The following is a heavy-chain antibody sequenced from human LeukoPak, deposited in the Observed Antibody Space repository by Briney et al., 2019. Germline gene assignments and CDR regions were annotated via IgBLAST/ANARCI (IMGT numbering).Heavy chain of an antibody. J-gene: IGHJ4*02. CDR2: ISAYNGNT. D-gene: IGHD3-22*01. V-gene: IGHV1-18*01. CDR3: AREELSYYDSSGSNCGLAHTPPANHY. Sequence: ASVKVSCKASGYTFTSYGISWVRQAPGQGLEWMGWISAYNGNTNYAQKLQGRVTMTTDTSTSTAYMELRSLRSDDTAVYYCAREELSYYDSSGSNCGLAHTPPANHYWGQGPLVTVSS. CDR1: GYTFTSYG.